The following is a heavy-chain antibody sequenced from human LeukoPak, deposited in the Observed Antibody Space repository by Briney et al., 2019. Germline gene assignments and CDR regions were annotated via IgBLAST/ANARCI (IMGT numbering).Heavy chain of an antibody. D-gene: IGHD5-18*01. CDR2: INPDSGDT. J-gene: IGHJ4*02. V-gene: IGHV1-2*02. CDR1: GYTFTGYY. CDR3: AGRPDRGVVPVFDY. Sequence: ASVKVSCKASGYTFTGYYLHWVRQAPGQGLEWMGWINPDSGDTNYAQKFQGRVTMTRDTSISTTYMELSRLISDDTAVYYCAGRPDRGVVPVFDYWGQGTLVTVSS.